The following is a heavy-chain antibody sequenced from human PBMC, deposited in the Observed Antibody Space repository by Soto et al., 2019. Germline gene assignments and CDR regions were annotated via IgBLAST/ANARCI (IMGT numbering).Heavy chain of an antibody. CDR2: ISAYNGNT. CDR1: GYTFTSYG. V-gene: IGHV1-18*01. Sequence: ASVKVSCKASGYTFTSYGISWVRQAPGQGLEWMGWISAYNGNTNYAQKLQGRVTMTTDTSTSTAYMELRSLRSDDTAVYYCAGSLGLTGYPPYFDYWGQGTLVTVSS. J-gene: IGHJ4*02. CDR3: AGSLGLTGYPPYFDY. D-gene: IGHD3-9*01.